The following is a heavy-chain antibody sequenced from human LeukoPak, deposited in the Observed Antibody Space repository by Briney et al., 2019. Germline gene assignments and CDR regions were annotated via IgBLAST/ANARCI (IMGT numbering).Heavy chain of an antibody. J-gene: IGHJ4*02. CDR1: GYSISSGYY. CDR2: IYHSGST. V-gene: IGHV4-38-2*01. Sequence: SETLSLTCAVSGYSISSGYYWGWIRQPPGKGLEWIGSIYHSGSTYYNPSLKCRVTISVDTSKNQFSLKLSSVTAADTAVYYCARHRYYDFWSGYGTLDYWGQGTLVTVSS. CDR3: ARHRYYDFWSGYGTLDY. D-gene: IGHD3-3*01.